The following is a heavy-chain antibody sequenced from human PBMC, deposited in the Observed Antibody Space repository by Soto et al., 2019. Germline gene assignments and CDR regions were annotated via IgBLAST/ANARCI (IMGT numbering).Heavy chain of an antibody. Sequence: PGGSLRLSCAGSGFTFSGYAMTWVRQAPGKGLEWVSVISTSADRPDYADSVKGRFTISRDNSKNMLYLQMNSLRVEDTAIYYCAFNGTFHSHYWRQGTPVTVSS. J-gene: IGHJ4*01. CDR1: GFTFSGYA. CDR3: AFNGTFHSHY. V-gene: IGHV3-23*01. CDR2: ISTSADRP.